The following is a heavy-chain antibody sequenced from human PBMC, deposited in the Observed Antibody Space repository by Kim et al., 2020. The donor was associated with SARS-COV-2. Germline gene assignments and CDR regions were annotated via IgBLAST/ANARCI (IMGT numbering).Heavy chain of an antibody. CDR2: IIPIFGTA. V-gene: IGHV1-69*13. D-gene: IGHD3-22*01. CDR3: AREPDSAMIVGRGLEYYGMDV. Sequence: SVKVSCKASGGTFSSYAISWVRQAPGQGLEWMGGIIPIFGTANYAQKFQGRVTITADESTSTAYMELSSLRSEDTAVYYCAREPDSAMIVGRGLEYYGMDVWGQGTTVTVSS. J-gene: IGHJ6*02. CDR1: GGTFSSYA.